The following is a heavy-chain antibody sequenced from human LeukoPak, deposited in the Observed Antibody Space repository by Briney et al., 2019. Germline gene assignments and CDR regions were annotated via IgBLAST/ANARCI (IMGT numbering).Heavy chain of an antibody. CDR3: ARDVLLVGSSSRDY. V-gene: IGHV1-2*02. J-gene: IGHJ4*02. CDR2: INPNSGGT. Sequence: ASVKVSCKASGYTFTGYYMHWVRQAPGQGLEWMGWINPNSGGTNYAQKFQGRVTMTRDTSISTAYMELSRLRSDDTAVYYCARDVLLVGSSSRDYWGQGTLVTVSS. D-gene: IGHD6-6*01. CDR1: GYTFTGYY.